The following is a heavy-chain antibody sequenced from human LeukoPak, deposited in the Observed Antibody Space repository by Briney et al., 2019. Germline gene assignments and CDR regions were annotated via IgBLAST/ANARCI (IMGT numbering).Heavy chain of an antibody. CDR1: GFTFSSYG. CDR3: ASLYGSGPKWSDP. CDR2: INWNGGST. J-gene: IGHJ5*02. Sequence: GGSLRLSCAASGFTFSSYGMSWVRQAPGKGLEWVSGINWNGGSTGYADSVEGRFTISRDNAKNSLYLQMNSLRAEDTAVYYCASLYGSGPKWSDPWGQGTLVTVSS. V-gene: IGHV3-20*04. D-gene: IGHD3-10*01.